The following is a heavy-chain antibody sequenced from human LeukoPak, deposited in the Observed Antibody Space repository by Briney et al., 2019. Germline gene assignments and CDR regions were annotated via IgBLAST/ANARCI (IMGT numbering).Heavy chain of an antibody. CDR3: VRHPPRDSSGNDAFDI. J-gene: IGHJ3*02. CDR2: IHTSGRT. D-gene: IGHD3-22*01. Sequence: SETLSLTCTVSGDSISNYYWSWIRQTPGKGLEWIGYIHTSGRTKYNPSLQSRATISVDTSKNHFSLRLGSVTAADTAVYYCVRHPPRDSSGNDAFDIWGPGTMVTVSS. V-gene: IGHV4-4*08. CDR1: GDSISNYY.